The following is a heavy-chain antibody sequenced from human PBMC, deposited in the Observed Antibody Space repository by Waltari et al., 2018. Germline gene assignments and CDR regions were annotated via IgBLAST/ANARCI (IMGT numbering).Heavy chain of an antibody. D-gene: IGHD5-12*01. J-gene: IGHJ4*02. CDR2: IYHSGST. CDR1: GYSISSGYY. Sequence: QVQLQESGPGLVKPSETLSLTCTVSGYSISSGYYWGWTRQPPGKGLEWIGSIYHSGSTYYNPSLKSRVTISVDTSKNQFSLKLSSVTAADTAVYYCARDQGATIPFDYWGQGTLVTVSS. V-gene: IGHV4-38-2*02. CDR3: ARDQGATIPFDY.